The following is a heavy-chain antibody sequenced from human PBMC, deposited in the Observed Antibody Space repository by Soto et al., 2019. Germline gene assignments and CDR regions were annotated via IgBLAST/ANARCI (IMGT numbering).Heavy chain of an antibody. CDR2: IYYSGST. CDR3: ARSRTRHRVALYGMDV. CDR1: GGSISSYY. Sequence: SETLSLTCTVSGGSISSYYWSWIRQPPGKGLEWIGYIYYSGSTNYNPSLKSRVTISVDTSKNQFSLKLSSVTAADTAVYYCARSRTRHRVALYGMDVWGQGTTVT. J-gene: IGHJ6*02. V-gene: IGHV4-59*01. D-gene: IGHD5-12*01.